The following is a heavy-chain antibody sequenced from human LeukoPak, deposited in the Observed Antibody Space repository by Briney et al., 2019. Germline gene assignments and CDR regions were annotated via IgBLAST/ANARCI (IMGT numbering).Heavy chain of an antibody. CDR1: GFSFSTYS. D-gene: IGHD6-13*01. J-gene: IGHJ4*02. Sequence: PGGSLRLSCAASGFSFSTYSMNWVRQAPGKGLEWVSSISSNSRYIYYADSMRGRFTISRDNAKNSLYLQMNSPKPEDTAVYYCARVAEAAAFDSWGQGTLVTVSS. V-gene: IGHV3-21*06. CDR3: ARVAEAAAFDS. CDR2: ISSNSRYI.